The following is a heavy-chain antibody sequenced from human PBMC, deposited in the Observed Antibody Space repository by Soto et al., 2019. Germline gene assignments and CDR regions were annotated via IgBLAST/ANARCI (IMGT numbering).Heavy chain of an antibody. D-gene: IGHD3-3*01. Sequence: GGSLRLSCAASGFTFNSYGMHWVRQAPGKGLEWVAVISYDGSDKYYADSVKGRFTISRDNSKNTLYLQMSSLRAEDTSVYYCAKDLYDFWSGSYARDVWGQGATVTVAS. CDR2: ISYDGSDK. CDR3: AKDLYDFWSGSYARDV. CDR1: GFTFNSYG. J-gene: IGHJ6*02. V-gene: IGHV3-30*18.